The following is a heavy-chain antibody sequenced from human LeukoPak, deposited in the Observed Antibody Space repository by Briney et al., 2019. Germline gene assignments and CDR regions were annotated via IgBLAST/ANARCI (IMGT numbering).Heavy chain of an antibody. Sequence: PSETLSLTCTVSGDSINNYHWNWIRQPPGKGLEWIGYIYPSGSTSYNPSLKSRVTISVDTSKNLLSLKLSSVTAADTAVCYCARQNYFDFWGRGSLVTVSS. J-gene: IGHJ4*02. CDR1: GDSINNYH. V-gene: IGHV4-4*09. CDR3: ARQNYFDF. CDR2: IYPSGST.